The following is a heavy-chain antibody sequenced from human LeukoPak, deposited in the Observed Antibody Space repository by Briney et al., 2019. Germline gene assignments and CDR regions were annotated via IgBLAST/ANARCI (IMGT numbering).Heavy chain of an antibody. CDR3: ARALGCSSTSCFRSPPDAFDI. D-gene: IGHD2-2*01. CDR2: INHSGST. J-gene: IGHJ3*02. V-gene: IGHV4-39*07. Sequence: SETLSLTCTVSGGSISSSSYYWGWIRQPPGKGLEWIGEINHSGSTNYNPSLKSRVTMSVDTSKNQFSLKLSSVTAADTAVYYCARALGCSSTSCFRSPPDAFDIWGQGTMVTVSS. CDR1: GGSISSSSYY.